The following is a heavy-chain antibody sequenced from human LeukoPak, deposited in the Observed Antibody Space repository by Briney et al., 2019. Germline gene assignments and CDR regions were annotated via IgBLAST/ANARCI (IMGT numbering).Heavy chain of an antibody. D-gene: IGHD6-6*01. CDR1: GFTVSSNY. V-gene: IGHV3-53*01. J-gene: IGHJ4*02. Sequence: GGSLRLSCAASGFTVSSNYMRWVRQAPGKGLEWVSVIYSGGNTYYADSVKGRFTVSGDNAKNTLYLQVNNLRAEDTAVYYCARGPNSNWSGLDFWGQGTLVTVSS. CDR2: IYSGGNT. CDR3: ARGPNSNWSGLDF.